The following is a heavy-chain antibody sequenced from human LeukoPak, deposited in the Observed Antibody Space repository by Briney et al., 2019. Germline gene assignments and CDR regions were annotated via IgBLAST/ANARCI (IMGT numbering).Heavy chain of an antibody. J-gene: IGHJ3*02. V-gene: IGHV4-59*12. D-gene: IGHD3-16*02. Sequence: SETLSLTCTVFGGSISSYYWSWIRQPPGKGLGWIGYIYYNGSTYYNPSLKSRVTISVDTSKNQFSLKLSSVTAADTAVYYCATDDYDYVWGSYRSSAFDIWGQGTMVTVSS. CDR1: GGSISSYY. CDR2: IYYNGST. CDR3: ATDDYDYVWGSYRSSAFDI.